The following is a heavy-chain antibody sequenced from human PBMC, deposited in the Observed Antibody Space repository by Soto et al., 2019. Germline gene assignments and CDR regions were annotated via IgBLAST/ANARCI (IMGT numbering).Heavy chain of an antibody. Sequence: VQLVESGGGLVKPGGSLRLSCAASGFTFTSYYMHWVRQAPGQGLEWMGIINPSGGSTSYAQKFQGRVTMTRDTSTSTVYMELSSLRSEDTAVYYCARGRANYYDSSGPAGYFQHWGQGTLVTVSS. D-gene: IGHD3-22*01. CDR2: INPSGGST. J-gene: IGHJ1*01. CDR1: GFTFTSYY. CDR3: ARGRANYYDSSGPAGYFQH. V-gene: IGHV1-46*01.